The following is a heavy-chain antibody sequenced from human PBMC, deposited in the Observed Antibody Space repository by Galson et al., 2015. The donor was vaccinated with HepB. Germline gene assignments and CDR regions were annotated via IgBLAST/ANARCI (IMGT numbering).Heavy chain of an antibody. D-gene: IGHD2-2*01. J-gene: IGHJ3*02. CDR3: ARRYCSSTSCYYAFDI. CDR1: GGSISSYY. CDR2: IYYSGST. V-gene: IGHV4-59*01. Sequence: TLSLTCTVSGGSISSYYWSWIRQPPGKGLEWIGYIYYSGSTNYNPSLKSRVTISVDTSKNQFSLKLSSVTAADTAVYYCARRYCSSTSCYYAFDIWGQGTMVTVSS.